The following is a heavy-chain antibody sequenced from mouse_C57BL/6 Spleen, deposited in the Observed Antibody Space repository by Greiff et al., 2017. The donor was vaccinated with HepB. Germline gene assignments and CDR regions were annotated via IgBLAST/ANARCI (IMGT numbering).Heavy chain of an antibody. D-gene: IGHD4-1*01. CDR1: GFTFSSYA. CDR2: ISSGGDYI. CDR3: TREKLGQEGYYFDY. V-gene: IGHV5-9-1*02. Sequence: EVKLQESGEGLVKPGGSLKLSCAASGFTFSSYAMSWVRQTPEKRLEWVAYISSGGDYIYYADTVKGRFTISRDNARNTLYLQMSSLKSEDTAMYYCTREKLGQEGYYFDYWGQGTTLTVSS. J-gene: IGHJ2*01.